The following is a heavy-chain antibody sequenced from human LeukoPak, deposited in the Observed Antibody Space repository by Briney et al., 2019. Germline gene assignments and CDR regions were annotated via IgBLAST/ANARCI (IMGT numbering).Heavy chain of an antibody. CDR2: INAGNGNT. D-gene: IGHD6-13*01. CDR1: GYTFTSYG. V-gene: IGHV1-3*01. Sequence: ASVTVSCKASGYTFTSYGISWVRQAPGQRLEWMGWINAGNGNTKYSQKFQGRVTITRDTSASTAYMELSSLRSEDTAVYYCARVGSSWSNDYWGQGTLVTVSS. J-gene: IGHJ4*02. CDR3: ARVGSSWSNDY.